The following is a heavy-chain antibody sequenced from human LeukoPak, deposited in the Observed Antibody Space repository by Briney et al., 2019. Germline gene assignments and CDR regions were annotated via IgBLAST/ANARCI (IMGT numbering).Heavy chain of an antibody. V-gene: IGHV4-61*09. D-gene: IGHD2-8*01. CDR3: AKNGQSGFSFDP. CDR1: GGSISSGSYY. J-gene: IGHJ5*02. Sequence: PSQTLSLTCTVSGGSISSGSYYWSWIRQPAGKGLEWIGEGNESGGTKFNPSLKSRATISADTSKNQFSLKLSSVTAADTAVYYCAKNGQSGFSFDPWGQGTLVTVSS. CDR2: GNESGGT.